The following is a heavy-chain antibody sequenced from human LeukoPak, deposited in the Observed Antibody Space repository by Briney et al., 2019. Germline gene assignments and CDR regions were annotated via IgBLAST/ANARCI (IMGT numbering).Heavy chain of an antibody. D-gene: IGHD2-15*01. CDR3: ARDPVTVATAAAYFDY. CDR2: ISYDGSNK. V-gene: IGHV3-30*04. CDR1: GFTFSSYA. Sequence: GGSLRLSCAASGFTFSSYAMHGVRQAPGRGLEWVAVISYDGSNKYYADSVKGRFTISRDNSKNTLYLQMNSLRAEDTAVYYCARDPVTVATAAAYFDYWGQGTLVTVSS. J-gene: IGHJ4*01.